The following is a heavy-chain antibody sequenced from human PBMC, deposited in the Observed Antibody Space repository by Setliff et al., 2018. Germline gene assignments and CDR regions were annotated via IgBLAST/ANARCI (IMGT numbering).Heavy chain of an antibody. J-gene: IGHJ1*01. D-gene: IGHD3-22*01. CDR1: GYNFAESI. CDR2: ISAYTGNT. V-gene: IGHV1-18*01. Sequence: GASVKVSCKASGYNFAESIVSWVRQAPGQGLEWMGWISAYTGNTNYAQKLQGRVTMTTDSSTNTAYLELRGLTSDDTAIYYCARGKDYSDGSGYPIFQHWGQGTPVTVSS. CDR3: ARGKDYSDGSGYPIFQH.